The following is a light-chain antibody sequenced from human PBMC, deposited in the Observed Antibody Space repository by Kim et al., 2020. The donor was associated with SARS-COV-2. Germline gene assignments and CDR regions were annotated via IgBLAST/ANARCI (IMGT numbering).Light chain of an antibody. J-gene: IGKJ4*01. CDR3: QQRGSWPHALT. CDR1: HNIDIS. Sequence: PGDSSTPCCRASHNIDISLAWYQQTPGQAPSLLIYDAAVRAAGIPGRFSGSGSGTDFTLTIGSLAPEDFAIYYCQQRGSWPHALTFGGGTKVDIK. CDR2: DAA. V-gene: IGKV3-11*01.